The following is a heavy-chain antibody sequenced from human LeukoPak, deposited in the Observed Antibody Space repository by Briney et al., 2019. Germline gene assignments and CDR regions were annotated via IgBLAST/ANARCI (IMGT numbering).Heavy chain of an antibody. V-gene: IGHV3-23*01. J-gene: IGHJ4*02. D-gene: IGHD3-3*01. Sequence: GGSLRLSCAASGFTFSSYAMSWVRQAPGKGLEWVSAISGSGGSTYYADSVKGRFTISRDNSKNTLYLQMNSLRAEDTAVYYCAKSDYYDFWSGYFYFDYWGQGTLVTVTS. CDR1: GFTFSSYA. CDR2: ISGSGGST. CDR3: AKSDYYDFWSGYFYFDY.